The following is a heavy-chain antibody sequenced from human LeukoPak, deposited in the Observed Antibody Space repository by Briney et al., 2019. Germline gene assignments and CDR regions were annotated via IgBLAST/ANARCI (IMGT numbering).Heavy chain of an antibody. CDR1: GYTFPTNY. CDR2: ISPSGNST. V-gene: IGHV1-46*01. D-gene: IGHD3-22*01. Sequence: GASVKVSCKGSGYTFPTNYVHWVRQAPGQGLEWMGLISPSGNSTVSVQKFQGRVTMTRDMSTNTAYLEISSLTSDDTAVYYCARCSPGDSSNFYAVLQYWGQGTQVTVST. J-gene: IGHJ4*02. CDR3: ARCSPGDSSNFYAVLQY.